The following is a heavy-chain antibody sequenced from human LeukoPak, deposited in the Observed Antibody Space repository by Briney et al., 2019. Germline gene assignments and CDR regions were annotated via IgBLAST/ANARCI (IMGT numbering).Heavy chain of an antibody. D-gene: IGHD3-3*01. CDR3: ARAYYDFWSGYPYYYYMDV. CDR1: GGTFSSYT. V-gene: IGHV1-69*06. CDR2: IIPIFGTA. J-gene: IGHJ6*03. Sequence: GASVKVSCTASGGTFSSYTISWVRQAPGQGLEWMGGIIPIFGTANYAQKFQGRVTITADKSTSTAYMELSSLRSEDTAVYYCARAYYDFWSGYPYYYYMDVWGKGTTVTVSS.